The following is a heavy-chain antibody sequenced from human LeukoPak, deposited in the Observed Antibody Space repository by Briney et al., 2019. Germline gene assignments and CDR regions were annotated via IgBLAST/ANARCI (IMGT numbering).Heavy chain of an antibody. CDR3: ARHDYGDSDWLDP. D-gene: IGHD4-17*01. CDR2: IYYSGST. CDR1: GGSISSSSYY. V-gene: IGHV4-39*01. Sequence: SETLSLTCTVSGGSISSSSYYWGWIRQPPGKGLEWIGSIYYSGSTYYNPSLKSRVTISVDTSKNQFSRKLSSVTAADTAVYYCARHDYGDSDWLDPWGQGTLVTVSS. J-gene: IGHJ5*02.